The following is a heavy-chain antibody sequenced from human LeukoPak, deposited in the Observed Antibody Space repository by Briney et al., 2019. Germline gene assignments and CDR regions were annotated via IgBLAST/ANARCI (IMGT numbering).Heavy chain of an antibody. CDR1: GFTFSSYW. CDR2: ISYDGSNK. D-gene: IGHD3-3*01. Sequence: GGSLRLSCVASGFTFSSYWMSWVRQAPGKGLEWVAVISYDGSNKYYADSVKGRFTISRDNSKNTLYLQMNSLRAEDTAVYYCARTMTAHTFDYWGQGTLVTVSS. CDR3: ARTMTAHTFDY. V-gene: IGHV3-30*03. J-gene: IGHJ4*02.